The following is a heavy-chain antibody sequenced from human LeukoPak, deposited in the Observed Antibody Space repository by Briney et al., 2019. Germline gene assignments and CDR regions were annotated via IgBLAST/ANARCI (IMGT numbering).Heavy chain of an antibody. J-gene: IGHJ4*02. V-gene: IGHV3-53*01. CDR3: ARAPDFGVGIVQHFDF. Sequence: PGGSLRLSCAASGFTFSSYWMSWVRQAPGKGLEWVSVIYSSGSTSYADSVKGRFTIARDNSKNTLYLQTNSLRAEDTAVYYCARAPDFGVGIVQHFDFWGQGTVVTVSS. D-gene: IGHD3-3*01. CDR1: GFTFSSYW. CDR2: IYSSGST.